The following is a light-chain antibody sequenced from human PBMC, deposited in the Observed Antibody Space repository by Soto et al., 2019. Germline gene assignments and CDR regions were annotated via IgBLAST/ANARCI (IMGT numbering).Light chain of an antibody. Sequence: LTQPASVSGSPGQSIAISRTGTSSDIGGYNYVSWYQQHPGKAPKLMIYEVSNRPSGVSNRFSGSKSGNTASLTISGLQAEDEADYYCSSYTSSSTYVFGTGTKVTVL. J-gene: IGLJ1*01. V-gene: IGLV2-14*01. CDR1: SSDIGGYNY. CDR3: SSYTSSSTYV. CDR2: EVS.